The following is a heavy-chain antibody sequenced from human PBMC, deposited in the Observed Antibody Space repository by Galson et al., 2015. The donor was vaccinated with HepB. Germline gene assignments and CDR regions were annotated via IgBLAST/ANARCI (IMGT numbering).Heavy chain of an antibody. Sequence: SVKVSCKASGYTFTIYYMHWMRQAPGQGLEWMGIINPSGGSTSYAQKFQGRVTMTRDTSTSTVHMALSSLRSEDTAVYYCASSVAVAGLFDYWGQGTLVTVSS. CDR3: ASSVAVAGLFDY. CDR1: GYTFTIYY. CDR2: INPSGGST. J-gene: IGHJ4*02. D-gene: IGHD6-19*01. V-gene: IGHV1-46*01.